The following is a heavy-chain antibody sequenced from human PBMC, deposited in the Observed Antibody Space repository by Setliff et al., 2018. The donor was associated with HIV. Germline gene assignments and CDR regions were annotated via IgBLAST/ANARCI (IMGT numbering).Heavy chain of an antibody. Sequence: ASVKVSCKASGYTFTSYGISWVRQAPGQGLEWVGWISGYNADTDYAQKFQGRVSMTTDISTNTAYMELRSLRSDDTAVYYCARDNVRGPTNAMDVWGQGTTVTVSS. D-gene: IGHD3-10*01. CDR2: ISGYNADT. J-gene: IGHJ6*02. CDR1: GYTFTSYG. V-gene: IGHV1-18*01. CDR3: ARDNVRGPTNAMDV.